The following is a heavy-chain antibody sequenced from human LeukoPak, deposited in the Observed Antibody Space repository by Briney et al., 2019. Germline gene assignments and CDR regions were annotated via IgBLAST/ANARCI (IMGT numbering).Heavy chain of an antibody. J-gene: IGHJ4*02. D-gene: IGHD2-21*02. V-gene: IGHV4-59*08. CDR3: ARRCSGDDCYSE. CDR1: GGSISSYY. Sequence: SETLSLTCTVSGGSISSYYWSWIRQPPGKGLEWIGYIYYSGSTNYNPPLKSRVTISVDTSKNQFSLKLSSVTAADTAVYYCARRCSGDDCYSEWGQGTLVTVSS. CDR2: IYYSGST.